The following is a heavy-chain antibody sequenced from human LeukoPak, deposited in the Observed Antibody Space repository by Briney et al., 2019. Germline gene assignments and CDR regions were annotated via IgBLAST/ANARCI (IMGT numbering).Heavy chain of an antibody. J-gene: IGHJ4*02. CDR1: RFTFSSYA. V-gene: IGHV3-23*01. Sequence: GGSLRLSCAASRFTFSSYAMSWVRQAPGKGLEWVSAISGSGGITYYADSVKGRLTISRDNSKNTLYLQMNSLRAGDTAVYYCAKEGYSSSWNADFDYWGQGTLVIVSS. CDR3: AKEGYSSSWNADFDY. D-gene: IGHD6-13*01. CDR2: ISGSGGIT.